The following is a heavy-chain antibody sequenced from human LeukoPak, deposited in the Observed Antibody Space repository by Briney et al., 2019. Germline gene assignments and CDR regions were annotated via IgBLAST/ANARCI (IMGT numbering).Heavy chain of an antibody. J-gene: IGHJ3*02. V-gene: IGHV2-5*02. D-gene: IGHD1-14*01. CDR2: IYWDDDQ. CDR3: VHRQTSARNRGAFDI. CDR1: GFSLSGTGEG. Sequence: SGPTLVNPTQTLTLTCTCSGFSLSGTGEGVGWTRQSPGKGLEWLALIYWDDDQRYSPSLKSRLTIAKDDLKKQVVLTMTNMDPVDTATYFCVHRQTSARNRGAFDIWGQGTLVTVSS.